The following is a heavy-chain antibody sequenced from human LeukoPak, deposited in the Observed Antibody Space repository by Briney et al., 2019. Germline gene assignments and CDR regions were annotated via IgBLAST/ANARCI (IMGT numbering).Heavy chain of an antibody. V-gene: IGHV3-23*01. CDR2: ISGGGDST. J-gene: IGHJ4*02. Sequence: GGSPRLSCAASGFTFRNYAMKWVRQAPGKGLEWVSAISGGGDSTYYADSVKGRFTISRDNSKNTLYLQMNSLRAEDTAVYYCAKAAYGSGSYYNSFDFWGQGTLVTVSS. CDR3: AKAAYGSGSYYNSFDF. CDR1: GFTFRNYA. D-gene: IGHD3-10*01.